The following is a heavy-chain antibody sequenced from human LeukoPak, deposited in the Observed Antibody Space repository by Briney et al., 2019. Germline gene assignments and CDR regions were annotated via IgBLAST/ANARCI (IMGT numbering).Heavy chain of an antibody. CDR3: ARVTYNYGHFDY. CDR2: IYPGDSDT. D-gene: IGHD5-18*01. CDR1: GDSFTSYW. V-gene: IGHV5-51*01. Sequence: GESLKISCKSSGDSFTSYWIGWVRQMPGKGLEWMGIIYPGDSDTRYSPSFQGQVTMSADKSISTAYLQWSSLQASDTAMCYCARVTYNYGHFDYWGQGTLVTVSS. J-gene: IGHJ4*02.